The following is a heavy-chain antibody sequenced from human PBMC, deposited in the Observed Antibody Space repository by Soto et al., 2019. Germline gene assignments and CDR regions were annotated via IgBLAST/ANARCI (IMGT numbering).Heavy chain of an antibody. CDR1: GGSITNYY. J-gene: IGHJ4*02. CDR2: IYSSGST. Sequence: LSLTCTVSGGSITNYYWSWIRQPPGKGLEWIGYIYSSGSTNYNPSLKSRVTISADTSKNQVSLKLTSVTAADTAVYYCARDHPHSYGIYYFDYWGQGTLVTVSS. V-gene: IGHV4-59*01. D-gene: IGHD5-18*01. CDR3: ARDHPHSYGIYYFDY.